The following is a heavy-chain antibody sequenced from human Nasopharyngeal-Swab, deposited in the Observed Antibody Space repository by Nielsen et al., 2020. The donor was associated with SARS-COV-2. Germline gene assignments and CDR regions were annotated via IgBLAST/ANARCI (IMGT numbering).Heavy chain of an antibody. CDR3: AKDLGITMIAVGYEGDALDI. V-gene: IGHV3-23*01. Sequence: WIRQPPGKGLEWVSAISGSGGSTYYADSVKGRFTISRDNSKNTLYLQMNSLRAEDTAVYYCAKDLGITMIAVGYEGDALDIWGQGTMVTVSS. CDR2: ISGSGGST. J-gene: IGHJ3*02. D-gene: IGHD3-22*01.